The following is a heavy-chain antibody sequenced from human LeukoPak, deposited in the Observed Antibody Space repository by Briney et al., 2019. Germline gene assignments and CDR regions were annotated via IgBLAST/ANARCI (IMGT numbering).Heavy chain of an antibody. Sequence: GGSLRLSCAASGFTFSDYYMSWIRQAPGKGLEWVSYISSSGSTIYYADSVKGRFTISRDNAKNSLYLQMNSPRAEDTAVYYCARGGRFLEWSGGPVYYYYGMDVWGQGTTVTVSS. J-gene: IGHJ6*02. D-gene: IGHD3-3*01. CDR1: GFTFSDYY. V-gene: IGHV3-11*01. CDR3: ARGGRFLEWSGGPVYYYYGMDV. CDR2: ISSSGSTI.